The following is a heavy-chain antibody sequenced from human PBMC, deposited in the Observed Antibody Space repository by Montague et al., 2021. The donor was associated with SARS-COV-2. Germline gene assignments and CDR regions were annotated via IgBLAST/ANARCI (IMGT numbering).Heavy chain of an antibody. V-gene: IGHV2-5*02. J-gene: IGHJ5*02. CDR3: ANISKLARVRWFDP. CDR1: GFSLTSSGEG. Sequence: PALVKPTQTLTLTCTVSGFSLTSSGEGVGWIRQPPGKALEWLALIYWDEDKRYSPSLKNRLVVTNDSAKNQVVLTVINMDPADTGTYYCANISKLARVRWFDPWGQGTLVTVSS. D-gene: IGHD2/OR15-2a*01. CDR2: IYWDEDK.